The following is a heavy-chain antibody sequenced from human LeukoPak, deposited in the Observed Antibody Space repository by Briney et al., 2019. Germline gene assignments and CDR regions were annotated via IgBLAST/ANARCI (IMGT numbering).Heavy chain of an antibody. V-gene: IGHV4-34*01. CDR2: IYHNGNT. Sequence: SETLSLTCAVYGGSFSGYYWSWIRQPPGKGLEWIGYIYHNGNTYYSPSLKSRVTISVDRSKNQLSLKLSSVTAADTAMYYCASGGYSYGFDYWGQGTLVTVSS. D-gene: IGHD5-18*01. J-gene: IGHJ4*02. CDR1: GGSFSGYY. CDR3: ASGGYSYGFDY.